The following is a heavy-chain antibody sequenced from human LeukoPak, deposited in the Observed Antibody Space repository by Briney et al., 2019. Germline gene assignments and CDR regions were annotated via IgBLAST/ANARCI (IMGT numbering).Heavy chain of an antibody. CDR2: IYYSGST. D-gene: IGHD3-10*01. CDR1: GGSVSSGSYY. CDR3: ATTALWFGELLPYFDY. Sequence: PSETLSLTCTVSGGSVSSGSYYWSWIRQPPGKGLEWTGYIYYSGSTNYNPSLKSRVTISVDTSKNQFSLKLSSVTAADTAVYYCATTALWFGELLPYFDYWGQGTLVTVSS. J-gene: IGHJ4*02. V-gene: IGHV4-61*01.